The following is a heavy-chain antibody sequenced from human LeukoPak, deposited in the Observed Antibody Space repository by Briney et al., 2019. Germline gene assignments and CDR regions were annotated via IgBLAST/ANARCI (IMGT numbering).Heavy chain of an antibody. D-gene: IGHD3-10*01. CDR2: ISGDGDST. V-gene: IGHV3-23*01. CDR3: TKDRRQHYYASGSYLNWFDP. CDR1: GFTFSSYA. Sequence: PGGSLRLSCAASGFTFSSYAMHWVRQTPGKGLEWVSGISGDGDSTFYADSVKGRFTISRDSSKNTVHLQMNILRAEDTAIYYCTKDRRQHYYASGSYLNWFDPWGQGTLVTVSS. J-gene: IGHJ5*02.